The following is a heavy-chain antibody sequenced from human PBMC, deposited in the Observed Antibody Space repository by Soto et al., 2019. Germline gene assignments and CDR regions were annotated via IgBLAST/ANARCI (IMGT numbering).Heavy chain of an antibody. V-gene: IGHV4-34*01. CDR1: GGSFSGYC. J-gene: IGHJ6*02. CDR2: INHGAST. D-gene: IGHD3-10*01. Sequence: QVQVQQWGAGLLQPSETLSLTCAVYGGSFSGYCWSWIRQPPGKGQQWIGEINHGASTRYNPSLKSRVKISIDTSEKPFSLKLTSVTAADTAVYYCASADYSGAARPYGMDVWGQGTTVTVSS. CDR3: ASADYSGAARPYGMDV.